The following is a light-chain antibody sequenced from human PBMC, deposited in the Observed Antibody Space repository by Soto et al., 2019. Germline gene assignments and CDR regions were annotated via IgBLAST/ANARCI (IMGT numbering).Light chain of an antibody. CDR2: DDS. V-gene: IGLV3-21*02. J-gene: IGLJ1*01. CDR3: QVWHSSSDHYV. CDR1: IIGSKS. Sequence: SYELAQPPSVSVGPGQTARISRGGNIIGSKSVHWYQQKPGQAPVLVVYDDSDRPSGIPERFSGSNSGITATLTISRVEAGDEADYYCQVWHSSSDHYVFGTGTKVTVL.